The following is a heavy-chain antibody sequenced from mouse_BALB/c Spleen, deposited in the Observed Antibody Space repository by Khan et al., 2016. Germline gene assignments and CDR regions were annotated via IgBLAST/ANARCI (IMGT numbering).Heavy chain of an antibody. J-gene: IGHJ2*01. D-gene: IGHD1-1*01. Sequence: VELVESGGGLVKPGGSLKLSCAASGFTFSSYAMSWVRQTPEKRLEWVASISSGGNTSYPDSLKGRFTISRDNARNILYLKRHTLGSEDTAMYYCTRGVTTVDAYFDYWGQGTTLTVSS. CDR2: ISSGGNT. CDR1: GFTFSSYA. CDR3: TRGVTTVDAYFDY. V-gene: IGHV5-6-5*01.